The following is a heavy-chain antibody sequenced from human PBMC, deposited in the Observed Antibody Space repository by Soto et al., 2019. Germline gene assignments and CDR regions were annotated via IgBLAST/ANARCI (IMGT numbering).Heavy chain of an antibody. CDR3: ARGTYTVTTDY. CDR2: IYYSGST. Sequence: QLQLQESGPGLVKPSETLSLTCTVSGGSISSSSYYWGWIRQPPGKGLEWIGSIYYSGSTYYNPSLKSRVTISVDTSKNQFSLKLSSVTSADTAVYYCARGTYTVTTDYWGQGTLVTVSS. CDR1: GGSISSSSYY. J-gene: IGHJ4*02. D-gene: IGHD4-17*01. V-gene: IGHV4-39*01.